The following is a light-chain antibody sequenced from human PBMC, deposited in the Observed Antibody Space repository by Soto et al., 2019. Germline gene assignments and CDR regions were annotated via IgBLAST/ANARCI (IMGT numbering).Light chain of an antibody. CDR3: QQSYKILT. V-gene: IGKV1-39*01. CDR2: AAS. Sequence: DIQLPQSPASLSASVGARCTSTRRASDNIGSNLNWYQHKTGTAPKLLIYAASSLQGGVPSRFIGSGYGTQFTLTISGLQTEDFATDDCQQSYKILTFGGGTKVDIK. CDR1: DNIGSN. J-gene: IGKJ4*01.